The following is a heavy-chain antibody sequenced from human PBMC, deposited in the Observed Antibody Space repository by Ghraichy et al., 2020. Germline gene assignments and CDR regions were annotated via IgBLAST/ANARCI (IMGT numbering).Heavy chain of an antibody. CDR2: ISDSGGST. CDR1: GFTFSSYS. CDR3: AKVGNQFDY. D-gene: IGHD1-14*01. V-gene: IGHV3-23*01. Sequence: GESLNISCAASGFTFSSYSMSWVSQTPGKGLEWVSTISDSGGSTYYADSVRGRFTISRDNSKNTLYLQMNGLRAEDTAVYYCAKVGNQFDYWGQGTLVTVSS. J-gene: IGHJ4*02.